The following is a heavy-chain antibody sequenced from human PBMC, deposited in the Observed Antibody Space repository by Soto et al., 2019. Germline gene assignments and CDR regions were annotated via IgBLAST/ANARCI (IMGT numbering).Heavy chain of an antibody. J-gene: IGHJ6*02. CDR3: ARKVLRYFDWLLYLDYYYGMDV. CDR2: INHSGST. CDR1: GGSFSGYY. D-gene: IGHD3-9*01. Sequence: TLSLTCAVYGGSFSGYYWSWIRQPPGKGLEWIGEINHSGSTNYNPSLKSRVTISVDTSKNQFSLKLGSVTAADTAVYYCARKVLRYFDWLLYLDYYYGMDVWGQGTTVTVSS. V-gene: IGHV4-34*01.